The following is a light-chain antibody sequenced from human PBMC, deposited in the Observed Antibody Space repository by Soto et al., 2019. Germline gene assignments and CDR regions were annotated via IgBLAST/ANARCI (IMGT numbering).Light chain of an antibody. Sequence: QSVLTQPASVSGSPGQSITTSCTGTRSDVGGYNYVSWYQQFPGKAPKLMIYEVSNRPSGVSLRFSGSKSGNTASLTISGLRAEDEADYYCNSYTSTSTPYVFGTGTKVTVL. CDR3: NSYTSTSTPYV. CDR1: RSDVGGYNY. J-gene: IGLJ1*01. V-gene: IGLV2-14*01. CDR2: EVS.